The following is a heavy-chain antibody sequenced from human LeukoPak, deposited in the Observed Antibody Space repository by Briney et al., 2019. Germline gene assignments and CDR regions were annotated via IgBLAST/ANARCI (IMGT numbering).Heavy chain of an antibody. J-gene: IGHJ4*02. CDR3: AKEVSGIVVVPAAMQFGFDY. CDR2: ISYDGSNK. CDR1: GFTFSSYG. Sequence: GGSLRLSCAASGFTFSSYGMHWVRQAPGKGLEWVAVISYDGSNKYYADSVKGRFTISRDNSKNTLYLQMNSLRAEDTAVYYCAKEVSGIVVVPAAMQFGFDYWGQGTLVTVSS. V-gene: IGHV3-30*18. D-gene: IGHD2-2*01.